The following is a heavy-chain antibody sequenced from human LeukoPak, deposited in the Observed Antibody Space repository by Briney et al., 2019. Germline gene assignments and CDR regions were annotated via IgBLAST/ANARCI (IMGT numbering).Heavy chain of an antibody. D-gene: IGHD5-24*01. CDR3: AKDRAGYNVKGSDY. V-gene: IGHV3-23*01. Sequence: GGSLRLSCAASGFTFSNYAMNWVRQAPGKGLEWISSISGSGATANYADSVRGRFIISRDNSANRLDLQMNSLRVEDAAVYYCAKDRAGYNVKGSDYWGQGTLVTVSS. J-gene: IGHJ4*02. CDR2: ISGSGATA. CDR1: GFTFSNYA.